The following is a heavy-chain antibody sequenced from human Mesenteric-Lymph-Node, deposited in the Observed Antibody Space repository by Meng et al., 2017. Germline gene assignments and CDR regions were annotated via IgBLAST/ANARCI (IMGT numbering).Heavy chain of an antibody. J-gene: IGHJ6*02. CDR1: GFTFSSYG. Sequence: LSLTCAASGFTFSSYGMHWVRQAPGKGLEWVAVIWYDGSNKYYADSVKGRFTISRDNSKNTLYLQMNSLRAEDTAVYYCARPQVAVAGRTTKYYYYYGMDVWGQGTTVTVSS. D-gene: IGHD6-19*01. CDR3: ARPQVAVAGRTTKYYYYYGMDV. CDR2: IWYDGSNK. V-gene: IGHV3-33*01.